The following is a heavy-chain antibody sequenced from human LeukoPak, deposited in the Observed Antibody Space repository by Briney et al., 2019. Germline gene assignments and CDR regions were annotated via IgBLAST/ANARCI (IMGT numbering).Heavy chain of an antibody. CDR3: AHRPYFDY. V-gene: IGHV3-9*01. J-gene: IGHJ4*02. CDR1: GFTFDDYA. Sequence: PGGSLRLSCAASGFTFDDYATHWVRQAPGKGLEWVSGISWNSGSIGYADSVKGRFTISRDNAKNSLYLQMNSLRAEDTALYYCAHRPYFDYWGQGTLVTVSS. CDR2: ISWNSGSI.